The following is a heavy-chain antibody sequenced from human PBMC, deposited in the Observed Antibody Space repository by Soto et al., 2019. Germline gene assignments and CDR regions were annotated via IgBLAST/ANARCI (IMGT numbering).Heavy chain of an antibody. J-gene: IGHJ4*02. Sequence: PGGSLRLSCAASGFTFSSYSMNWVRQAPGKGLEWVSSISSSSSYIYSADSVKGRFTISRDNAKNSLYLQMNSLRAEDTAVYYCAREDDSNLDYWGQGTRVIVSA. V-gene: IGHV3-21*01. D-gene: IGHD1-1*01. CDR2: ISSSSSYI. CDR1: GFTFSSYS. CDR3: AREDDSNLDY.